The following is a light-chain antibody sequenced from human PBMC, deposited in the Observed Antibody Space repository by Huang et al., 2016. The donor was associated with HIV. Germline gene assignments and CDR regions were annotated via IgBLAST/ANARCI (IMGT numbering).Light chain of an antibody. CDR2: AGS. CDR3: QQTHSFPWT. Sequence: DIHMPQSPSSVSASIGDRVTITCRASQDISSGLAWYQQKPGKAPKLLIYAGSTLQSGVPSRFSGTGSGTDFTLTIYSLQPEDASTYYCQQTHSFPWTFGQGTKV. CDR1: QDISSG. J-gene: IGKJ1*01. V-gene: IGKV1-12*01.